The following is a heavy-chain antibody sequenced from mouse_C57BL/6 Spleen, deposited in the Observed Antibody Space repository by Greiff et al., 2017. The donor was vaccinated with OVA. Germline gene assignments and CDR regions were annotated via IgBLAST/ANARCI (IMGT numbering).Heavy chain of an antibody. CDR2: IYPGNSDT. CDR1: GYTFTSYW. D-gene: IGHD1-1*01. J-gene: IGHJ3*01. CDR3: TREDYAWFAY. V-gene: IGHV1-5*01. Sequence: VQLQQSGTVLARPGASVKMSCKTSGYTFTSYWMHWVKQRPGQGLEWIGAIYPGNSDTTYNQKFKGKAKLTAVTSASTAYMLLSSLTDEDAAVYYCTREDYAWFAYWGQGTLVTVSA.